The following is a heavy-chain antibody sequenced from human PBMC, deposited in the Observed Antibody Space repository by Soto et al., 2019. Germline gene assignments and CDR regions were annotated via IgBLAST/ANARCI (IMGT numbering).Heavy chain of an antibody. CDR3: AKERTTGLVFSHYLDY. D-gene: IGHD3-3*02. J-gene: IGHJ4*02. CDR2: ISYDGSNK. CDR1: GFTFSSYD. Sequence: QVQLVESGGGVVQPGRSLRLSCAASGFTFSSYDMHWVRQAPGKGLEWVAVISYDGSNKYYADSVKGRFTISRDNSKNTLYLQMTSLRGEDTAVYYCAKERTTGLVFSHYLDYWGQGTLVTVSS. V-gene: IGHV3-30*18.